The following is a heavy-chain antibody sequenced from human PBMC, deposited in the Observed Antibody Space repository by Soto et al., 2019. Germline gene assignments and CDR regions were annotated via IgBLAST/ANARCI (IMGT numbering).Heavy chain of an antibody. CDR2: IDPGSGKA. CDR3: TIDLNGGNPFDY. J-gene: IGHJ4*02. Sequence: QVQLVQSGAEVKKPGASVRVSCKPSGYTLTNYAIQWVRQAAGQRLEWLGWIDPGSGKATYSQKVQGRITLSRDNSASTFYMDLNSLTSEDTAVYFCTIDLNGGNPFDYWGQGALVTVSS. V-gene: IGHV1-3*01. CDR1: GYTLTNYA. D-gene: IGHD2-8*01.